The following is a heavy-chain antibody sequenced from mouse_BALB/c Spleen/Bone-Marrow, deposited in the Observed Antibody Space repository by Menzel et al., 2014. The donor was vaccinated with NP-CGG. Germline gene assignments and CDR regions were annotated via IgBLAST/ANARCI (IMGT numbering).Heavy chain of an antibody. CDR3: SSFAKDY. D-gene: IGHD1-1*01. Sequence: EVQREESGAELVQPWASVKLSCTASGFNIKDTYMHRVKQRPEQGLEWIGRIDPANGNTKYDPKFQGKATITADTSSNTAYLQLRCLTSEDTAVYYASSFAKDYWGQGASVTVAS. CDR2: IDPANGNT. V-gene: IGHV14-3*02. CDR1: GFNIKDTY. J-gene: IGHJ4*01.